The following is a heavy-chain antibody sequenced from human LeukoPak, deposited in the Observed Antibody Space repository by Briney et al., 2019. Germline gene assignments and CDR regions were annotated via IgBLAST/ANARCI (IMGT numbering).Heavy chain of an antibody. Sequence: SGTLSLTCSVSGASISGSGYYWGWIRQPPGKGLEWIASIYSSGSNYYNPSLKSRATISVDTSKNQFSLKLSSVTAADTAVYCCARLKRGSRMVRGAHTNWYFDLWGRGTLVTVSS. J-gene: IGHJ2*01. CDR2: IYSSGSN. V-gene: IGHV4-39*01. CDR3: ARLKRGSRMVRGAHTNWYFDL. D-gene: IGHD3-10*01. CDR1: GASISGSGYY.